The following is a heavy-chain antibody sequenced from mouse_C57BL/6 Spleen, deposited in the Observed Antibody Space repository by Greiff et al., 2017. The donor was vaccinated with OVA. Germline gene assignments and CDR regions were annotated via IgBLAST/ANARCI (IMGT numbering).Heavy chain of an antibody. V-gene: IGHV1-55*01. CDR3: ARYYYGSSYGDY. D-gene: IGHD1-1*01. CDR1: GYTFTSYW. Sequence: QVQLQQPGAELVKPGASVKMSCKASGYTFTSYWITWVKQRPGQGLEWIGDIYPGSGSTNYNEKFKSKATLTVDTSPSTASMQLSSLTSEDSAVYDCARYYYGSSYGDYWGQGTTLTVSS. CDR2: IYPGSGST. J-gene: IGHJ2*01.